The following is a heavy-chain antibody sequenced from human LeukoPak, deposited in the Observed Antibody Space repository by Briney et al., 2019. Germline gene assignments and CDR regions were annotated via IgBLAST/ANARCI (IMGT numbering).Heavy chain of an antibody. CDR3: ARDQIPSLYYYDSSGYRPHYFDY. Sequence: GRSLRLSCAASGFTFNIYAMYWVRQAPGEGLEWVAVISYDGSNIYYADSVKGRFTISRDNSKNTVYLQMNSLRVEDTAVYYCARDQIPSLYYYDSSGYRPHYFDYWGQGTLVTVSS. CDR1: GFTFNIYA. J-gene: IGHJ4*02. CDR2: ISYDGSNI. D-gene: IGHD3-22*01. V-gene: IGHV3-30*04.